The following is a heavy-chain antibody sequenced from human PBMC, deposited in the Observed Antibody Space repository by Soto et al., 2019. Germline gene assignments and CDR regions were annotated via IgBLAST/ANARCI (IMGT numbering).Heavy chain of an antibody. Sequence: EVQLLESGGDLVQSGGSLRLSCAASGFSFNSYAMSWVRQAPGRGLEWVSTISAGGANTQYAESVRGRFTISRDNPKNTLHLQMHTLRAEDAALYYCAKERYCSATSCYGGFDVWGQGTVVTVSS. J-gene: IGHJ3*01. D-gene: IGHD2-2*01. CDR2: ISAGGANT. CDR1: GFSFNSYA. CDR3: AKERYCSATSCYGGFDV. V-gene: IGHV3-23*01.